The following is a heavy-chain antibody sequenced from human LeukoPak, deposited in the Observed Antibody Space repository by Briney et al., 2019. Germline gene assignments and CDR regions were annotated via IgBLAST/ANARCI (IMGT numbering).Heavy chain of an antibody. Sequence: GASVKVSCKASGYTFTSYYMHWVRQAPGQGLEWMGIINPSGGSTSYAQKFQGRVTMTRDMSTSTVYMELSSLRSDDTAVYYCARVGVTTGFDYWGQGTLVTVSS. V-gene: IGHV1-46*01. J-gene: IGHJ4*02. CDR2: INPSGGST. CDR1: GYTFTSYY. D-gene: IGHD4-17*01. CDR3: ARVGVTTGFDY.